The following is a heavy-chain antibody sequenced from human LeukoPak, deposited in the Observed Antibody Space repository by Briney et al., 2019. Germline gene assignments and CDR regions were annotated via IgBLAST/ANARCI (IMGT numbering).Heavy chain of an antibody. J-gene: IGHJ6*03. Sequence: SETLSLTCSVSGASIGSHYWSWIRQPPGKGLEWIGYVYFTGRTNYNPFLKRRVTISVDSHNKQFSLELRSVTAADTAVYFCARTGDGYNYYNYYYMDVWGTGTTVSVSS. CDR3: ARTGDGYNYYNYYYMDV. D-gene: IGHD5-24*01. CDR1: GASIGSHY. V-gene: IGHV4-59*11. CDR2: VYFTGRT.